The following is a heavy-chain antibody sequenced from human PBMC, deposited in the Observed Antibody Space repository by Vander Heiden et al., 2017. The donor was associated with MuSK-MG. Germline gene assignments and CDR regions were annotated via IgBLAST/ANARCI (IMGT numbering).Heavy chain of an antibody. Sequence: EVQLVESGGGLVKPGGSLRPSLAASGFTFSSYSMNWDRQAPGKGLEWVSSISSRSSYIYYADSVKGRFTISRDNAKNSLYLQMNSMRAEDTAVYYCATAKTAYYFDYWGQGTLVTSPQ. V-gene: IGHV3-21*01. J-gene: IGHJ4*02. CDR1: GFTFSSYS. CDR3: ATAKTAYYFDY. CDR2: ISSRSSYI.